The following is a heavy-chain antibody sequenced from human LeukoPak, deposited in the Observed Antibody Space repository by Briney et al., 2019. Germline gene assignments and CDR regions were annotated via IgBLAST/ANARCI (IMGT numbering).Heavy chain of an antibody. V-gene: IGHV4-34*01. Sequence: SETLSLTCAVYGGSFSGYYWSWIRQPPGKGLEWIGEINHSGSTNYNPSLKSRVTISVDTSKNQFSLKLSSVTAADTAVYYCARLLLAVAAHGGDYWGQGTLVTVSS. J-gene: IGHJ4*02. CDR3: ARLLLAVAAHGGDY. CDR1: GGSFSGYY. D-gene: IGHD6-19*01. CDR2: INHSGST.